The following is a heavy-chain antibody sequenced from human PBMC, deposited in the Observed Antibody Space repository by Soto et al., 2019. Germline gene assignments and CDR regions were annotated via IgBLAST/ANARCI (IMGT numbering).Heavy chain of an antibody. CDR1: GFTVSSNY. J-gene: IGHJ6*02. V-gene: IGHV3-53*01. CDR2: IYSGGST. CDR3: ARDLVDSGADYFYYYGMDV. Sequence: EVQLVESGGGLIQPGGSLRLSCAASGFTVSSNYMSWVRQATGKGLEWVSVIYSGGSTYYADSVKGRFTISRDNSKSSLYLHMNSLRAEYTAVYYCARDLVDSGADYFYYYGMDVWGQGTTVTVSS. D-gene: IGHD4-17*01.